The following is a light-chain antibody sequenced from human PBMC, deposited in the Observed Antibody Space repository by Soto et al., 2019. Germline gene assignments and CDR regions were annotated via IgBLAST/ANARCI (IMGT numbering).Light chain of an antibody. J-gene: IGKJ5*01. CDR3: QQYDNRPLI. Sequence: DIQMTQSPSSLSGSVVDSVTITCRASQNIDKYIHWYRHRQGEAPKFLIYDASSLETGVPSRFSGSGSGTDFTFTISSLQPEDFATYYCQQYDNRPLIFGQGTRLEI. CDR1: QNIDKY. V-gene: IGKV1-33*01. CDR2: DAS.